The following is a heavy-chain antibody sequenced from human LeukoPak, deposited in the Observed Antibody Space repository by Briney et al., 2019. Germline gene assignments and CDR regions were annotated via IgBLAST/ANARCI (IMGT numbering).Heavy chain of an antibody. CDR1: GFTFSTFG. CDR3: AKASHSGELGRPAFDI. Sequence: GGSLRLSCAASGFTFSTFGMHWVRQTPGKGLEWVAFTRSDGSNRYYADSVKGRFTISRDNSKNTLYLQMSSLRPEDTAVYYCAKASHSGELGRPAFDIWGQGTMVTVSS. CDR2: TRSDGSNR. J-gene: IGHJ3*02. D-gene: IGHD1-1*01. V-gene: IGHV3-30*02.